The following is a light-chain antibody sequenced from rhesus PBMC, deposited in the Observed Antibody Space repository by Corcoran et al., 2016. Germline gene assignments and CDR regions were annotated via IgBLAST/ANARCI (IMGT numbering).Light chain of an antibody. CDR1: TSDIGAYDR. Sequence: QAAPTQSPSVSGSPGQSVTISCSGTTSDIGAYDRVSWYQQHPGKAPKLLIYDVSKRPSGVSARFSGFKSVSTASLTISGLQAEDEADYYCCSHATSDIYIFGVGTRLTVL. V-gene: IGLV2-13*03. CDR2: DVS. CDR3: CSHATSDIYI. J-gene: IGLJ1*01.